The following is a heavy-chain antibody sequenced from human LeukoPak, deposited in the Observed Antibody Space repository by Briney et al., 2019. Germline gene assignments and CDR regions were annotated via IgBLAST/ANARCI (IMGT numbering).Heavy chain of an antibody. D-gene: IGHD1-26*01. Sequence: PGGSLRLSCAASGFTFSSYAMSWVRQAPGKGLEWVSAISGSGGSTYYADSVKGRFTISRDNSKNTLYLQMNSLRAEDTAVYYCAKVIRPGVEATLQTIDYWGQGTLVTVSS. CDR1: GFTFSSYA. V-gene: IGHV3-23*01. J-gene: IGHJ4*02. CDR2: ISGSGGST. CDR3: AKVIRPGVEATLQTIDY.